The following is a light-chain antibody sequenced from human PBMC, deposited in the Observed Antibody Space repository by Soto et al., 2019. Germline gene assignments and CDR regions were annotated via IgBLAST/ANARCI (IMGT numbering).Light chain of an antibody. CDR1: QSVSSSY. CDR2: AAS. J-gene: IGKJ2*01. Sequence: ETVLTQSPGTLSLSPGERATLSCRASQSVSSSYLAWYQQKPGQAPRLLIYAASSRATGIQDRFSGSGYGKDFTLTISRLEPEDFAVYYCQQFGDSQYTFGQGTKLEIK. CDR3: QQFGDSQYT. V-gene: IGKV3-20*01.